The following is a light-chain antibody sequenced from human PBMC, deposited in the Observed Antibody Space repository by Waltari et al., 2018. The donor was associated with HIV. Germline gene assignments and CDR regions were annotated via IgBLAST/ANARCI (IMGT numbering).Light chain of an antibody. CDR1: QSLFYTSNSRTY. J-gene: IGKJ5*01. CDR2: WAS. V-gene: IGKV4-1*01. Sequence: DIVMTQYPDSLAVSLGERATINCRSSQSLFYTSNSRTYLAWYQLKPGQPPKLLISWASTRESGVPDRFSGSGSGTAFALSISSLQAEDVAVYYCQQYYTPPITFGQGTRLEIK. CDR3: QQYYTPPIT.